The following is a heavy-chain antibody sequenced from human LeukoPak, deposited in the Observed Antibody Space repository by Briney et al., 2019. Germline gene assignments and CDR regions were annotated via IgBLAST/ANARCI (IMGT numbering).Heavy chain of an antibody. D-gene: IGHD3-10*01. J-gene: IGHJ3*02. CDR3: ARRSDTNYYGSGSYLTNDAFDI. Sequence: SETLSLTCTVSGGSISSSSYYWGWIRQPPGKGLEWIGSIYYSGSTNYNPSLKSRVTISVDTSKNQFSLKLSSVTAADTAVYYCARRSDTNYYGSGSYLTNDAFDIWGQGTMVTVSS. CDR1: GGSISSSSYY. V-gene: IGHV4-39*07. CDR2: IYYSGST.